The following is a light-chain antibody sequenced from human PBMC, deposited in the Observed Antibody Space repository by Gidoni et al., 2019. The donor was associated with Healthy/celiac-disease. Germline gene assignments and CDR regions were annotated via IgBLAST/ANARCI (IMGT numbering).Light chain of an antibody. CDR3: QQYDNLPLT. Sequence: DIQMTQSPSSLSASVGDRVTVTCQASQDMSHYLNWYQQKPGKAPTLLIYDASHWETGDPSRFSGRGPGTDFTFTIRSLQPEDSATYYCQQYDNLPLTFGGXTKVEIK. CDR2: DAS. CDR1: QDMSHY. J-gene: IGKJ4*01. V-gene: IGKV1-33*01.